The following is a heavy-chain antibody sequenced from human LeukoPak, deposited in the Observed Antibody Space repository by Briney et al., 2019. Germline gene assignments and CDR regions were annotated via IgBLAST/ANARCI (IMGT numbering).Heavy chain of an antibody. J-gene: IGHJ6*02. CDR1: GFTFSSYA. Sequence: GGSLRLSCAASGFTFSSYAMHWVRQAPGKGLEWVAVISYDGSNKYYADSVKGRFTISRDDSKNTLYLQMNSPRAEDTAVYYCASGGAVPAASYYYAMDVWGQGTTVTVSS. CDR3: ASGGAVPAASYYYAMDV. D-gene: IGHD2-2*01. CDR2: ISYDGSNK. V-gene: IGHV3-30-3*01.